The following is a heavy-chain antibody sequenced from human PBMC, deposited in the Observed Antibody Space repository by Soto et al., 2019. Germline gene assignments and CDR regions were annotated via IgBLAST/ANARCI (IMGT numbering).Heavy chain of an antibody. V-gene: IGHV4-59*01. J-gene: IGHJ6*02. CDR3: ARDLGSGYDLAMDV. Sequence: SETLSLTCTVSGGSISGYYWIWIRQPPGKGLEWIGYIYYSGGTKYNTSLKSRVTISVDTSKNQFSLRLSSVAAADTAVYYCARDLGSGYDLAMDVWGQGTTVTVSS. D-gene: IGHD5-12*01. CDR1: GGSISGYY. CDR2: IYYSGGT.